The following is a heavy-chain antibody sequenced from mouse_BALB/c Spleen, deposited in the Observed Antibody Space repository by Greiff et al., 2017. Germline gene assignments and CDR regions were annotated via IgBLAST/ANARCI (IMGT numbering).Heavy chain of an antibody. J-gene: IGHJ4*01. D-gene: IGHD2-4*01. CDR3: ARGDYGAMDY. CDR2: ISCGGSYT. Sequence: EVKLMESGGGLVKPGGSLKLSCAASGFTFSSYAMSWVRQSPEKRLEWVAEISCGGSYTYYPDTVTGRFTISRDNAKNTLYLEMSSLRSEDTAMYYCARGDYGAMDYWGQGTSVTVSS. CDR1: GFTFSSYA. V-gene: IGHV5-9-4*01.